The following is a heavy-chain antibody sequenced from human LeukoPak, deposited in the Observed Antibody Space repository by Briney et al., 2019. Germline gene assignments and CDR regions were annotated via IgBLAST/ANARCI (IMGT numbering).Heavy chain of an antibody. CDR2: INPHSGGT. J-gene: IGHJ4*02. D-gene: IGHD6-19*01. Sequence: ASVKVSCKASGYTFSGYYMHWVRQAPGQGLEWMGWINPHSGGTNYAQKFQGRVTMTRDTSIVTAYMELSGLRSDDTAVYYCASQTGYSSGWYVGYWGQGTLVAVSS. CDR1: GYTFSGYY. CDR3: ASQTGYSSGWYVGY. V-gene: IGHV1-2*02.